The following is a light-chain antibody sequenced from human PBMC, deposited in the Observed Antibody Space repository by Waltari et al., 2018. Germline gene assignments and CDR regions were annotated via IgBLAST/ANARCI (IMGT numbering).Light chain of an antibody. Sequence: EIVMTQSPGTLSVSPGEGATLSCRASQSVSSNVAWYQQGPGQAPRLLIFGASTRATGIPARFSVSESGTEFTLTISSLQSEDSAVYFCQQYTTLPLTFGGGTKVEI. CDR2: GAS. V-gene: IGKV3-15*01. J-gene: IGKJ4*01. CDR3: QQYTTLPLT. CDR1: QSVSSN.